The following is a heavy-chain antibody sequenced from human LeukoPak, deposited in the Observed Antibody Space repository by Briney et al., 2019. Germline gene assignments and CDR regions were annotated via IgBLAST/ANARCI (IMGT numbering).Heavy chain of an antibody. Sequence: PGGSLRLSCAASGFTFSSYSMNWVRQAPGKGLEWVSSISSSSSYIYYADSVKGRFTISRDKAKNSLYLQMNSLRAEDTAVYYCARRMEAGYCSGGSCYSFASWGQGTLVTVSS. CDR2: ISSSSSYI. CDR3: ARRMEAGYCSGGSCYSFAS. CDR1: GFTFSSYS. J-gene: IGHJ4*02. D-gene: IGHD2-15*01. V-gene: IGHV3-21*01.